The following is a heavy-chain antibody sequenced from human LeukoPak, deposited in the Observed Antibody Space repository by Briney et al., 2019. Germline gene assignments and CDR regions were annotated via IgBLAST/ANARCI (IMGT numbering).Heavy chain of an antibody. J-gene: IGHJ4*02. CDR3: AKDAWEVGATSEIDY. V-gene: IGHV3-30*02. Sequence: GGSLRLSCAASGFTFSSYSMNWVRQAPGKGLEWVAFIRYDGSDKYYADSVKGRFTISRDNSKNKVYLQMNSLRAEDTAVYYCAKDAWEVGATSEIDYWGQGTLVTVSS. CDR2: IRYDGSDK. D-gene: IGHD1-26*01. CDR1: GFTFSSYS.